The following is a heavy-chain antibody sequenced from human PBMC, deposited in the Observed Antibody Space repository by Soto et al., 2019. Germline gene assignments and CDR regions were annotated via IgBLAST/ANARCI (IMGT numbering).Heavy chain of an antibody. CDR1: GYTFTTHA. V-gene: IGHV1-3*01. D-gene: IGHD1-1*01. CDR2: INGGTGHT. CDR3: ARGKGMEENYYYYGLDI. J-gene: IGHJ6*02. Sequence: ASVKVSCKASGYTFTTHAMHWVRQAPGQSLEWMGWINGGTGHTKHSQRFQDRVNITRDTSASTAYMELSSLRSEDTAVYYCARGKGMEENYYYYGLDIWGQGTTVTVSS.